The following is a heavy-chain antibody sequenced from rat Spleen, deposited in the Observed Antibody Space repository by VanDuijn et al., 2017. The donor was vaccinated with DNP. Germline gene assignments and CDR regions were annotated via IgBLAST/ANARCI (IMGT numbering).Heavy chain of an antibody. V-gene: IGHV5-31*01. CDR3: ARWNIGTSTLDY. J-gene: IGHJ2*01. CDR1: GFTFSYYW. Sequence: EVQLMESGGDLVQPGKSLKLSCVASGFTFSYYWMTWVRQVPGKGLEWLASITSNGGATYYLDSVKGRFTISRDDAQDTLYLQMNSLRSEDTATYYCARWNIGTSTLDYWGQGVMVTVSS. CDR2: ITSNGGAT. D-gene: IGHD1-5*01.